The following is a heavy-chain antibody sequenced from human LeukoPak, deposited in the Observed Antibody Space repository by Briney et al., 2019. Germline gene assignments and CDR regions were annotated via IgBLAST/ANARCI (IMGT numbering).Heavy chain of an antibody. CDR2: IWYDGSNK. CDR3: ARDQTDVDTAMADY. D-gene: IGHD5-18*01. J-gene: IGHJ4*02. Sequence: GGSLRLSCAASGFTFSSYGMHWVRQAPGKGLEWVAVIWYDGSNKYYAYSVKGRFTISRDNSKNTLYLQMNSLRAEDTAVYYCARDQTDVDTAMADYWGQGTLVTVSS. V-gene: IGHV3-33*01. CDR1: GFTFSSYG.